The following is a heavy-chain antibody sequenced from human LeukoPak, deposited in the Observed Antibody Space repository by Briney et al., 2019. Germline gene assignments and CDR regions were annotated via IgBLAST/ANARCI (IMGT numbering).Heavy chain of an antibody. CDR1: GFTFSSYG. CDR2: IWYDGSNK. V-gene: IGHV3-33*01. CDR3: ASIKGGFSSGWFDH. Sequence: GGSLRLSCAASGFTFSSYGMHWVRQAPGKGLEWVAVIWYDGSNKYYADSVKGRFTISRDNSKNTLYLQMNSLRAEDTAVYYCASIKGGFSSGWFDHWGQGTLVTVSS. D-gene: IGHD6-19*01. J-gene: IGHJ5*02.